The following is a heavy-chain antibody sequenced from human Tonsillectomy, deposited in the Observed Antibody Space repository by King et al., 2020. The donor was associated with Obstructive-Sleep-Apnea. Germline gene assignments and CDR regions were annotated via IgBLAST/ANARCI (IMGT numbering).Heavy chain of an antibody. CDR3: AYSYDDFWGGNNGMGV. CDR1: GFTFSSYG. J-gene: IGHJ6*02. D-gene: IGHD3-3*01. V-gene: IGHV3-30*02. Sequence: HVQLVESGGGVVQPGRSLRLSCAASGFTFSSYGMHWVRQAPGKGLEWVAFIRYDGSNKYYTGSVKGRFTISRDNSKNTLYLQMNSLRAEDTAVYYCAYSYDDFWGGNNGMGVWGQGTTVTVSS. CDR2: IRYDGSNK.